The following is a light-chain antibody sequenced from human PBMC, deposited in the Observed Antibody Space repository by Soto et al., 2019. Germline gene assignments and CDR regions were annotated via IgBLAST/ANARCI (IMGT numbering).Light chain of an antibody. CDR3: QQYAGSPRT. J-gene: IGKJ1*01. CDR1: QSVSYTY. Sequence: EIVLTQFPAILSAFPGERATLSCRASQSVSYTYLAWYQQKPGQAPRLLIHSASRRATGIPDRFTGSGSGTDFTLTINRVEPEDFAVYFCQQYAGSPRTFGQGTKVDIK. CDR2: SAS. V-gene: IGKV3-20*01.